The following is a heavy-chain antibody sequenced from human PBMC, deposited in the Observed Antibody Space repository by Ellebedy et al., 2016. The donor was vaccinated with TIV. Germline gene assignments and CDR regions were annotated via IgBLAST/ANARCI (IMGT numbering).Heavy chain of an antibody. CDR1: GYTFTGYY. V-gene: IGHV1-2*02. D-gene: IGHD6-13*01. CDR2: INPNSGGT. CDR3: ARIRIAAAGTGDY. J-gene: IGHJ4*02. Sequence: AASVKVSCKASGYTFTGYYMHWVRQAPGQGLEWMGWINPNSGGTNYAQKFQGRVTMTRDTSISTAYMELSRLRSDDTAVYYCARIRIAAAGTGDYWGQGTLVTVSS.